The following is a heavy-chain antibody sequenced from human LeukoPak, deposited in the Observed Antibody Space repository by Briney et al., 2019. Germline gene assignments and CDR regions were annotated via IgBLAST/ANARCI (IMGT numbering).Heavy chain of an antibody. J-gene: IGHJ4*02. D-gene: IGHD6-6*01. CDR3: ARVDVAARFGADY. V-gene: IGHV4-31*03. CDR1: GGSISSGGYY. Sequence: SETLSLTCTVSGGSISSGGYYWSWIHQHPVKGLEWIGYIYYSGSTFYSPSLKSRVTISVDTFKKQFSLKLSSVTAADTAVYYCARVDVAARFGADYWGQGTLVTVSS. CDR2: IYYSGST.